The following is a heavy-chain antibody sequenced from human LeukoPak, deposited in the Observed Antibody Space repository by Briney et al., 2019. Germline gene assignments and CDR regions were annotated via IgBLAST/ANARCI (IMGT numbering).Heavy chain of an antibody. Sequence: PSETLSLTCTVSGGSISSGGYYWSWIRQHPGKGLEWIGYIYYSGSTYYNPSLKSRVTISVDTSKNQFSLKLSSVTAADTAVYYCARVGGYYAWGIDYWGQGTLVTVSS. D-gene: IGHD2-2*01. J-gene: IGHJ4*02. CDR1: GGSISSGGYY. CDR3: ARVGGYYAWGIDY. V-gene: IGHV4-31*03. CDR2: IYYSGST.